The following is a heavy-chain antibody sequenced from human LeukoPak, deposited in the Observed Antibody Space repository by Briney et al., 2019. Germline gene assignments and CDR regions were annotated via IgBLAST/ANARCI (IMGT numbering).Heavy chain of an antibody. CDR2: INHSGST. CDR3: ARVRITMIVVGLDY. D-gene: IGHD3-22*01. Sequence: SETLSLTCAVYGGSFSGYYWSWIRQPPGKGLEWIGEINHSGSTNYNPSLKSRVTISVDTSKNQFSLELSSVTAADTAVYYCARVRITMIVVGLDYWGQGTLVTVSS. J-gene: IGHJ4*02. CDR1: GGSFSGYY. V-gene: IGHV4-34*01.